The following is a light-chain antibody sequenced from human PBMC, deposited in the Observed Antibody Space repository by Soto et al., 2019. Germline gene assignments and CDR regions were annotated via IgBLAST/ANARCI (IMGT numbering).Light chain of an antibody. J-gene: IGKJ5*01. CDR2: GAS. CDR1: QSVSSS. Sequence: EVVMTQSPATLSVSPGERATLSCRASQSVSSSLAWYQQKPGQAPRLLIYGASTRATGIPARFSGSGSGTDFTLTISSLQSEDFAVYYCQQYNNWPSTFGQGTRLEIK. V-gene: IGKV3-15*01. CDR3: QQYNNWPST.